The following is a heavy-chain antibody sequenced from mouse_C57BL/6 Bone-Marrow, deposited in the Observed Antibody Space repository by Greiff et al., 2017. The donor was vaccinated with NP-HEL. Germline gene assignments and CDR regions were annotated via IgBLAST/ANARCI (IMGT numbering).Heavy chain of an antibody. Sequence: QVQLQQSGPELVKPGASVKLSCKASGYTFTSYDINWVKQRPGQGLEWIGWIYPRDGSTKYNEKFKGKATLTVDTSSSTAYMELHSLTSEDSAVYFCARVSDGYPFAYWGQGTLVTVSA. CDR2: IYPRDGST. D-gene: IGHD2-3*01. V-gene: IGHV1-85*01. CDR1: GYTFTSYD. J-gene: IGHJ3*01. CDR3: ARVSDGYPFAY.